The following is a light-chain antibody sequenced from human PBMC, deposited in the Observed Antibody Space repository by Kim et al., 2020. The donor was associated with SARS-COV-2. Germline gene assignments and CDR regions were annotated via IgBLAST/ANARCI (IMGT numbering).Light chain of an antibody. V-gene: IGKV1-5*01. Sequence: DRVTISCRASQSISSWLAWYQQKPGKAPKLLIQDASSLESGVPSRFSGSGSGTEFTLTITSLQPDDFATYSCQQYNSYSHTFGQGTKLEI. J-gene: IGKJ2*01. CDR3: QQYNSYSHT. CDR2: DAS. CDR1: QSISSW.